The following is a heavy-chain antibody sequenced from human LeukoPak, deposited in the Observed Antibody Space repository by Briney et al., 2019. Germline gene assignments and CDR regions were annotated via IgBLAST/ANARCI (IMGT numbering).Heavy chain of an antibody. Sequence: GGSLRLSCAASGFTFSSYAMSWVRQAPGKGLEWMGSIYPGDSDTRYSPSFQGQVTISADKSISTAYLQWSSLKASDNAMYYCARRGNIVTTRFFDLWGRGTLVTVSS. V-gene: IGHV5-51*01. CDR1: GFTFSSYA. J-gene: IGHJ2*01. CDR2: IYPGDSDT. CDR3: ARRGNIVTTRFFDL. D-gene: IGHD5-12*01.